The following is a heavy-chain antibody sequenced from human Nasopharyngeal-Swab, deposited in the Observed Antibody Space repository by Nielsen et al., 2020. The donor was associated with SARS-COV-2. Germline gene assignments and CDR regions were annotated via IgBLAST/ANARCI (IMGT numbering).Heavy chain of an antibody. V-gene: IGHV4-39*01. CDR3: ARTHNWIDP. J-gene: IGHJ5*02. CDR2: VYDGLAI. Sequence: WIPQPQGKGLEWIGSVYDGLAIQYSPSLKRRATISIGTSKNQLSLEVTSVTVADTAVYYCARTHNWIDPWGQGTLVTVSS.